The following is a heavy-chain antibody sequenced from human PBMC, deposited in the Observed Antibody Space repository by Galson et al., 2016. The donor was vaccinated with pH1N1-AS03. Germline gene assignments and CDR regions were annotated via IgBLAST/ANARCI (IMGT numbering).Heavy chain of an antibody. Sequence: SLRLSCAASGFSIKDYWMHWARQAPGKGLVWVSRISGDGGTTSYADSVKGRFTISRDNAKNTLYLQMNSLRAEDTAVYYCLDWGNYWGQGSLVTVSS. V-gene: IGHV3-74*01. CDR3: LDWGNY. CDR1: GFSIKDYW. D-gene: IGHD3-9*01. J-gene: IGHJ4*02. CDR2: ISGDGGTT.